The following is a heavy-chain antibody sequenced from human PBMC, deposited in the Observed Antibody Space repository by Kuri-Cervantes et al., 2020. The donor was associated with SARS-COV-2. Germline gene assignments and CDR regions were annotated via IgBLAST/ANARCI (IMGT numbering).Heavy chain of an antibody. Sequence: ASVTVSCKASGYTFTGYYMHRVRQAPGQGLEWMGWINPNSGGTNYAQKFQGRVTMTRDTSISTAYMELSSLRSEDTAVYYCARSSKGRPGYCSSTSCYIGGGWFDPWGQGTLVTVSS. D-gene: IGHD2-2*02. J-gene: IGHJ5*02. CDR2: INPNSGGT. V-gene: IGHV1-2*02. CDR3: ARSSKGRPGYCSSTSCYIGGGWFDP. CDR1: GYTFTGYY.